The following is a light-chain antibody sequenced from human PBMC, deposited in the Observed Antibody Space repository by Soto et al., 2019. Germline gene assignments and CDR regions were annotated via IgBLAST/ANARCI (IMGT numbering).Light chain of an antibody. Sequence: DIQMTQSPSSLSASVGDRVTITCRASQSISSYLNWYQQKPGKAPKLLIYAASSLQSGVPSRFSGGGSGTDFTLTISSLQPEDFVTYYCQQSYSTPLTVGGGTKVEIK. J-gene: IGKJ4*01. V-gene: IGKV1-39*01. CDR1: QSISSY. CDR3: QQSYSTPLT. CDR2: AAS.